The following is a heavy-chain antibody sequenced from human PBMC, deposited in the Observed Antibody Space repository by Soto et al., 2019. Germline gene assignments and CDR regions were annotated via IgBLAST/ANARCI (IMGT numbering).Heavy chain of an antibody. CDR3: ARGQGIVVVPAYYFDY. CDR1: GFTFSSYS. Sequence: GGSLRLSCAASGFTFSSYSMNWVRQAPGKGLDWVSYMSSSSSTIYYADSVKGRFTISRDNAKNSLYLQMNSLRAEDTAVYYCARGQGIVVVPAYYFDYWGQGTLVTVSS. V-gene: IGHV3-48*01. CDR2: MSSSSSTI. D-gene: IGHD2-2*01. J-gene: IGHJ4*02.